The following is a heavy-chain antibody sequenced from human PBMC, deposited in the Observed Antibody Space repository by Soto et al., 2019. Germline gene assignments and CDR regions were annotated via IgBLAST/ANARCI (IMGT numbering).Heavy chain of an antibody. D-gene: IGHD3-3*01. CDR3: AKESFRAIFGVPTNYYYYMDV. CDR2: ISYDGSNK. V-gene: IGHV3-30*18. Sequence: GGSLRLSFAASGFTFSSYGMHWVRQAPGKGLEWVAVISYDGSNKYYADSVKGRFTISRDNSKNTLYLQMNSLRAEDTAVYYCAKESFRAIFGVPTNYYYYMDVWGKGTTVTVSS. CDR1: GFTFSSYG. J-gene: IGHJ6*03.